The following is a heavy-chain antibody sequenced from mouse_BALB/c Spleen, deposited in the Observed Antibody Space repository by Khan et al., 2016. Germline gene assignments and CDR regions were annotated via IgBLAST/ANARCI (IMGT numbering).Heavy chain of an antibody. CDR2: ILPGSGST. J-gene: IGHJ2*01. CDR3: ARTSRRRYFDY. V-gene: IGHV1-9*01. Sequence: QVQLQQSGAELMKPGASVKISCKATGYTFSSYWIEWVKQRPGHGLEWIGEILPGSGSTNYNEKFRGKATFTADTSSNTAYMQLSSLTSENSAVHYCARTSRRRYFDYWGQGTTLTVSS. CDR1: GYTFSSYW.